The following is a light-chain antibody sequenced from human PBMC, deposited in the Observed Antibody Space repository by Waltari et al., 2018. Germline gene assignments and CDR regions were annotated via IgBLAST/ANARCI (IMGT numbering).Light chain of an antibody. V-gene: IGLV2-14*01. CDR1: SSAIGAYKY. J-gene: IGLJ3*02. CDR2: EVS. Sequence: QSALTQPASVSGSPGLSITISCTGTSSAIGAYKYVSWYQQYPDKAPKLIIYEVSNRPSGVSNRFSGSKSGNTASLSISGLQAEDESDYYCSSFTSTNTLLFGGGTKLTVL. CDR3: SSFTSTNTLL.